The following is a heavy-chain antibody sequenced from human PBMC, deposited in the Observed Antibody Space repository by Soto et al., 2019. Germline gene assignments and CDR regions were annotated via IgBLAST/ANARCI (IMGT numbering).Heavy chain of an antibody. CDR3: ARHFSYYYDRSGYYPSECAFDI. CDR2: IYYSGST. Sequence: PSETLSLTCTVSGGSISSSSYYWGWIRQPPGKGLEWIGSIYYSGSTYYNPSLKSRVTISVDTSKNQFSLKLSSVTAADTAVYYGARHFSYYYDRSGYYPSECAFDIWGQGTMVTVSS. J-gene: IGHJ3*02. V-gene: IGHV4-39*01. D-gene: IGHD3-22*01. CDR1: GGSISSSSYY.